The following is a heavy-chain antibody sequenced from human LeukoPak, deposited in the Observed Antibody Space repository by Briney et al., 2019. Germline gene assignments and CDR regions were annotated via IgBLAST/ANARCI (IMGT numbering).Heavy chain of an antibody. CDR2: ISSSSSYI. CDR3: AKVGMLAAAGCFDY. J-gene: IGHJ4*02. V-gene: IGHV3-21*04. CDR1: GFTFSSYS. D-gene: IGHD6-13*01. Sequence: GGSLRLSCAASGFTFSSYSMNWVRQAPGKGLEWVSSISSSSSYIYYADSVKGRFTISRDNSKNTLYLQMNSLRAEDTAVYYCAKVGMLAAAGCFDYWGQGTLVTVSS.